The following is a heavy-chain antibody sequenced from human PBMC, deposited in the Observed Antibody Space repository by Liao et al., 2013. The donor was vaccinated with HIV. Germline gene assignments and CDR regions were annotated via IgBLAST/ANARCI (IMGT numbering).Heavy chain of an antibody. Sequence: QVRLEETGPGLVRPSQTLSLTCSVSGDSISTGGFYWNWIRQPAGEGLEWIGRVHFDGTTNHNPSLVSRVSISLDTLKNQVSLSLTSVTAADTAVYYCARDTTIVRGPIIRDWYFDLWGRGSLVTVSS. D-gene: IGHD3-10*01. CDR3: ARDTTIVRGPIIRDWYFDL. V-gene: IGHV4-61*02. CDR2: VHFDGTT. J-gene: IGHJ2*01. CDR1: GDSISTGGFY.